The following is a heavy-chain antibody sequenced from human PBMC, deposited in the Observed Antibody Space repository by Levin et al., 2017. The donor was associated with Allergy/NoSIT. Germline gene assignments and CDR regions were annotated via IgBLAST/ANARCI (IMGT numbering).Heavy chain of an antibody. J-gene: IGHJ3*02. CDR2: IYYSGST. V-gene: IGHV4-31*03. CDR1: GGSISSGGYY. Sequence: PSETLSLTCTVSGGSISSGGYYWSWIRQHPGKGLEWIGYIYYSGSTYYNPSLKSRVTISVDTSKNQFSLKLSSVTAADTAVYYCASYCSSTSCPATDAFDIWGQGTMVTVSS. CDR3: ASYCSSTSCPATDAFDI. D-gene: IGHD2-2*01.